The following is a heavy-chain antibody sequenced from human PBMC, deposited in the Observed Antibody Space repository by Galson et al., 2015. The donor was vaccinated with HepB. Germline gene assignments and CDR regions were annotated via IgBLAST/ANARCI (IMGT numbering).Heavy chain of an antibody. V-gene: IGHV1-2*02. CDR2: INPNSGGT. Sequence: QSGAEVKKPGASVKVSCKASGYTFTGYYMHWVRQAPGQGLEWMGWINPNSGGTNYAQKFQGRVTMTRDTSISTAYMELSRLRSDDTAVYYCARDGYYYGSGSPNGMDVWGQGTTVTVSS. J-gene: IGHJ6*02. CDR1: GYTFTGYY. D-gene: IGHD3-10*01. CDR3: ARDGYYYGSGSPNGMDV.